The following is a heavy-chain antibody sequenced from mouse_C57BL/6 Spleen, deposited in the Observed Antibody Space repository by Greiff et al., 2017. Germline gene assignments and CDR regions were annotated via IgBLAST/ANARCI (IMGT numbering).Heavy chain of an antibody. V-gene: IGHV1-55*01. CDR1: GYTFTSYW. J-gene: IGHJ1*03. D-gene: IGHD1-1*01. CDR3: ARRRGSSYEGYFDV. CDR2: IYPGSGST. Sequence: VQLQQPGAELVKPGASVKMSCKASGYTFTSYWITWVKQRPGQGLEWIGDIYPGSGSTNYNEKFKSKATLTVDTSSSTAYMQLSGLTSEDSAVYYCARRRGSSYEGYFDVWGTGTTVTVSS.